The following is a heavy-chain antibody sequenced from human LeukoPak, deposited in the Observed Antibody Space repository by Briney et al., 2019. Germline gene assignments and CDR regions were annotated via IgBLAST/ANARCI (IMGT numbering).Heavy chain of an antibody. CDR1: GFTFSRYW. V-gene: IGHV3-74*01. CDR3: VSRNYGSSPFDY. CDR2: ISSDGSNT. Sequence: GGSLRLSCAASGFTFSRYWMHWVRQAPGEGLAWVSRISSDGSNTNYADSVKGRFTISRDNAKNTLYLQMDSLTAEDTAVYYCVSRNYGSSPFDYWGQGTLVTVSS. J-gene: IGHJ4*02. D-gene: IGHD4-17*01.